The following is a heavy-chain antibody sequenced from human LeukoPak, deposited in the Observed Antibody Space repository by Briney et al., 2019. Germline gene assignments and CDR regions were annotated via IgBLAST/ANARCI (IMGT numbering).Heavy chain of an antibody. D-gene: IGHD3-10*01. CDR2: ISYTGST. CDR3: ARLSPYLGAGSSAFPDDY. Sequence: PSETLSLTCTVSGGSISTTTYYWGWLRQPPGKGLEWIGSISYTGSTYYNPSLKLPTPPSTDTSTNQSSLRLSSVTAADTAVYYCARLSPYLGAGSSAFPDDYWGQGTLVTVSS. CDR1: GGSISTTTYY. V-gene: IGHV4-39*01. J-gene: IGHJ4*02.